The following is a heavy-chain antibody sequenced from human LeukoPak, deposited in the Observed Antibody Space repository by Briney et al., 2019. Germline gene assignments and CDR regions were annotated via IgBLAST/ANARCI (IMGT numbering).Heavy chain of an antibody. CDR2: IYTSGSP. CDR3: ARSGPNYYFDY. J-gene: IGHJ4*02. D-gene: IGHD3-3*01. Sequence: SETLSLTCTVSGGSISTYYWSWIRQPAGKGLEWIGRIYTSGSPNYNPSLKSRVTMSVDTSKIQFSLILSSVTAADTAVYYCARSGPNYYFDYWGRGTKATVSS. CDR1: GGSISTYY. V-gene: IGHV4-4*07.